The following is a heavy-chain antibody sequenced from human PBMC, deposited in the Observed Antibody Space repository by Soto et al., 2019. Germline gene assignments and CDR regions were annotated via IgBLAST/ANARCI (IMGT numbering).Heavy chain of an antibody. V-gene: IGHV3-11*04. J-gene: IGHJ4*02. CDR1: GFTFSDYY. CDR3: AKAREYSSSSFFDY. Sequence: PGGSLRLSCAASGFTFSDYYMSWIRQAPGKGLEWVSYLSTSGSTMYYADSVKGRFTISRDNSKNTLYLQMNSLRAEDTAVYYCAKAREYSSSSFFDYWGQGTLVTVSS. D-gene: IGHD6-6*01. CDR2: LSTSGSTM.